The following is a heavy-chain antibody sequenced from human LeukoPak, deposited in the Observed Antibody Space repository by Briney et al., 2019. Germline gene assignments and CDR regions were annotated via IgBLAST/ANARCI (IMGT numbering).Heavy chain of an antibody. D-gene: IGHD1-26*01. CDR2: IYYSGST. CDR3: ARQVELLRRSWSH. CDR1: GGSISSSSYY. Sequence: KSSETLSLTCTVSGGSISSSSYYWGWIRQPPGEGLEWIGSIYYSGSTYYSPSLKSRATISVDTSKNQFSLKLSSVTAADTAVYYCARQVELLRRSWSHWGQGTLVTVSS. J-gene: IGHJ4*02. V-gene: IGHV4-39*01.